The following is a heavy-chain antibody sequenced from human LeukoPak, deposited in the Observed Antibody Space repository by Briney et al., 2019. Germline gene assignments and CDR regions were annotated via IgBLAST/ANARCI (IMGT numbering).Heavy chain of an antibody. Sequence: SETLSLTCTVSGDSISSYYWSWIRQPPGKGQEWVGYIFYSGSTNYNPSLKSRVTISVDTSKNQFSLKLSSVTAADTAVYYCARTHDYGDYADYWGQGILVTVSS. CDR1: GDSISSYY. V-gene: IGHV4-59*01. D-gene: IGHD4-17*01. CDR3: ARTHDYGDYADY. CDR2: IFYSGST. J-gene: IGHJ4*02.